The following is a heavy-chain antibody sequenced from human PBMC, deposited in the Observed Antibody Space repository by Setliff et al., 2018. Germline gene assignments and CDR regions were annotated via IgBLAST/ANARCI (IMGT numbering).Heavy chain of an antibody. Sequence: KPSETLSLTCSVSGDSIFDNYWSWIRQSPGRGLEWIAYISYTGSTNYNPSLKCRVTISLDTSKNHFSLNLRSVTAADTAVYYCARLSPYNTGPPFDYWGQGTLVTVSS. V-gene: IGHV4-59*08. D-gene: IGHD2-8*02. CDR2: ISYTGST. J-gene: IGHJ4*02. CDR1: GDSIFDNY. CDR3: ARLSPYNTGPPFDY.